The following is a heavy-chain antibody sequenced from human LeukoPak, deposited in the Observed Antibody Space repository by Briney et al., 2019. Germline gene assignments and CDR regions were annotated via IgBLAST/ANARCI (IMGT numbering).Heavy chain of an antibody. V-gene: IGHV3-23*01. D-gene: IGHD4-23*01. Sequence: GGSLRLSCAASGFTFSIYAMSWVRQAPGKGLEWVSAISGSGGTAYYANSVKGRFTISRDNSKNTLYLQMNSLRGDDTAFYYCAKVMITVVTTSKLDSWGQGTLVTVSS. J-gene: IGHJ4*02. CDR2: ISGSGGTA. CDR3: AKVMITVVTTSKLDS. CDR1: GFTFSIYA.